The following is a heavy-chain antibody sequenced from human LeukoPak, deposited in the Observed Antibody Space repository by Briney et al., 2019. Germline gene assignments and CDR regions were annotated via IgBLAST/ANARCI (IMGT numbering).Heavy chain of an antibody. CDR2: ISYDGSNK. CDR3: AKSNVRYYDSSGPYYFDY. V-gene: IGHV3-30-3*02. D-gene: IGHD3-22*01. J-gene: IGHJ4*02. CDR1: GFTFSSYA. Sequence: PGRSLRLSCAASGFTFSSYAMHWVRQAPGKGLEWVAVISYDGSNKYYADSVKGRFTISRDNSKNKLYLQMNSLRAEDTAVYYCAKSNVRYYDSSGPYYFDYWGQGTLVTVSS.